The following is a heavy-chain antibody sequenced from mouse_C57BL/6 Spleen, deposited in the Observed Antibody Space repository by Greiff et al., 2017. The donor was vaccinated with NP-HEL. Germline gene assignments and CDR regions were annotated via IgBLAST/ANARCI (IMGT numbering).Heavy chain of an antibody. CDR2: IDPSDSYT. CDR1: GYTFTSYW. Sequence: VQLQQPGAELVMPGASVKLSCKAPGYTFTSYWMHWVKQRPGQGLEWIGEIDPSDSYTNYNQKFKGKSTLTVDKSSSTAYMQLSSLTSEDSAVYYWARTETGMAFAYWGEGTLVTVSA. CDR3: ARTETGMAFAY. V-gene: IGHV1-69*01. J-gene: IGHJ3*01. D-gene: IGHD4-1*01.